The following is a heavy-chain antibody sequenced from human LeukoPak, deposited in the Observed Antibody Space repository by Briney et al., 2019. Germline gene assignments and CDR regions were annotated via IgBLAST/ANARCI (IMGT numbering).Heavy chain of an antibody. CDR1: RFTFSGYD. V-gene: IGHV3-13*01. D-gene: IGHD3-10*01. CDR3: ATAGRGATSGSYDN. J-gene: IGHJ4*02. Sequence: GGSLRLSCAASRFTFSGYDMHWVRQSTGGALEWVSAIGTAGDTYYPGSVKGRFTISRENARNSLYLQMHSLTVGDTAVYYCATAGRGATSGSYDNWGQGTLVTVSS. CDR2: IGTAGDT.